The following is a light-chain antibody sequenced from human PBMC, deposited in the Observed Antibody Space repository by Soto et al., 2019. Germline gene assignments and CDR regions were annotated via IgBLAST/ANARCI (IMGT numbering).Light chain of an antibody. Sequence: QSALTQPASVSGSPGQPITISCTGTSSDVGAYNFVSWFQQHPGKAPKLIISDVRNRPSGVSNRFSGSKSANTASLAISGLQAEDEADYYCSSYTTSSTYVFGPGTKLTVL. CDR1: SSDVGAYNF. V-gene: IGLV2-14*03. CDR2: DVR. J-gene: IGLJ1*01. CDR3: SSYTTSSTYV.